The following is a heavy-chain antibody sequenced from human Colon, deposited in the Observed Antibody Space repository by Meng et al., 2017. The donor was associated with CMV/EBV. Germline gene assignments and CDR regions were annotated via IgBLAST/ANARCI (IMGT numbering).Heavy chain of an antibody. CDR2: TNTAGTST. CDR3: ARIGYCGSTSCYSYYGMDV. Sequence: GESLKISCAASGLTFTNYWMHWVRQAPGKGLVWVSGTNTAGTSTYYADSVKGRFTISRDNAKNALYLQMNSLRAEDTAVYYCARIGYCGSTSCYSYYGMDVWGQGTTVTVSS. CDR1: GLTFTNYW. D-gene: IGHD2-2*02. J-gene: IGHJ6*02. V-gene: IGHV3-74*01.